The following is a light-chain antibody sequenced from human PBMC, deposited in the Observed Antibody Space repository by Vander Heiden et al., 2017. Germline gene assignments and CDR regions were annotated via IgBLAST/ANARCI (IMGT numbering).Light chain of an antibody. CDR1: QSVSSN. CDR2: GAS. CDR3: QQYNNWPPSIT. V-gene: IGKV3-15*01. Sequence: ELVMTPSPATLSVSPGERATLSCRASQSVSSNLAWYQQKPGQAPRLLIYGASTRATGIPARFSGRGSGTEFTLTISSLQSEDFAVYYCQQYNNWPPSITFGQGTRLEIK. J-gene: IGKJ5*01.